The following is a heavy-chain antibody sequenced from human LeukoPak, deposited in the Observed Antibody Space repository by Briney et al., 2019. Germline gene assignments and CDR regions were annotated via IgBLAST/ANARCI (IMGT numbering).Heavy chain of an antibody. V-gene: IGHV4-59*01. CDR2: IYYTGST. J-gene: IGHJ4*02. Sequence: NPSETLSLTCTVSGGSIDSYYWSWIRQPPGKGLEWIGYIYYTGSTEYHPSLKSQVTISLDTSKNQFSLKLTSVTAADTAVYYCARVYQSAEYYFDYWGQGNLVSVSS. CDR1: GGSIDSYY. CDR3: ARVYQSAEYYFDY. D-gene: IGHD2-2*01.